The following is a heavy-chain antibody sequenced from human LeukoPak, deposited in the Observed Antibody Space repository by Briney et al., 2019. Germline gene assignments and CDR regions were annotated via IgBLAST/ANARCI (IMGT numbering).Heavy chain of an antibody. J-gene: IGHJ6*02. D-gene: IGHD6-19*01. V-gene: IGHV1-8*01. CDR3: AGEPNRSSGWYGMDV. CDR2: MNPNSGNT. CDR1: GYTFTSYD. Sequence: ASVKVSCKASGYTFTSYDINWVRQATGQGLEWMGWMNPNSGNTGYAQKFQGRVTMTRNTSISTAYMELSSLRSEDTAVYYCAGEPNRSSGWYGMDVWGQGTTVTVSS.